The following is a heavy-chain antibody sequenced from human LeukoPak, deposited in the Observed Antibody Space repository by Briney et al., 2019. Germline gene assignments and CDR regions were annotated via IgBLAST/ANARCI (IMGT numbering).Heavy chain of an antibody. Sequence: ASVKVSCKASGYTFTGYYMHWVRQAPGQGLEWMGWISAYNGNTNYAQKLQGRVTMTTDTSTSTAYMELRSLRSDDTAVYYCARVTVAGPGDYWGQGTLVTVSS. CDR1: GYTFTGYY. CDR3: ARVTVAGPGDY. D-gene: IGHD6-19*01. CDR2: ISAYNGNT. J-gene: IGHJ4*02. V-gene: IGHV1-18*04.